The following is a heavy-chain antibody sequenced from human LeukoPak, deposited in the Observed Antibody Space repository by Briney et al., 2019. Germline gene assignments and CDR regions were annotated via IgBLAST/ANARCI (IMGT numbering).Heavy chain of an antibody. Sequence: SETLSLTCAVYGGSFSGYYWSWIRQPPGKGLEWIGEINHSGSTNYNPSLKSRVTISVDTSKNQFSLKLSPVTAADTAVYYCAREEYSSSWCGWGQGTLVTVSS. CDR3: AREEYSSSWCG. V-gene: IGHV4-34*01. CDR2: INHSGST. D-gene: IGHD6-13*01. CDR1: GGSFSGYY. J-gene: IGHJ4*02.